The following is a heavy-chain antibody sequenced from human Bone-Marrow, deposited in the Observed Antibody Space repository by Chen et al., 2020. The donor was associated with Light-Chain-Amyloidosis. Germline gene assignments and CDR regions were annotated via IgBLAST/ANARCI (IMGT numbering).Heavy chain of an antibody. CDR3: ARRRDGYNFDY. V-gene: IGHV5-51*01. J-gene: IGHJ4*02. Sequence: DVQLEQSGPEVKKPGESLQISCKGSGYTFPNYWNGWVRQMPGKGLEWMGVIYPDDSDARYSPSFEGQVTISADKSITTAYLQWRSLKASDTAMYYCARRRDGYNFDYWGQGTLVTVSS. CDR2: IYPDDSDA. CDR1: GYTFPNYW. D-gene: IGHD5-12*01.